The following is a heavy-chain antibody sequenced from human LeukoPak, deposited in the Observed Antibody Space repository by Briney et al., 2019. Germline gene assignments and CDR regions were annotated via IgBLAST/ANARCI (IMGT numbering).Heavy chain of an antibody. V-gene: IGHV3-23*01. CDR1: GFTFSSYG. Sequence: PGGSLRLSCAASGFTFSSYGMHWVRQAPGKGLEWVSAISGSGGSTYYADSVKGRFTISRDNSKNTLYLQMNSLRAEDTAVYYCAKGSTYYDILTGYQPGNYYFDYWGQGTLVTVSS. D-gene: IGHD3-9*01. J-gene: IGHJ4*02. CDR3: AKGSTYYDILTGYQPGNYYFDY. CDR2: ISGSGGST.